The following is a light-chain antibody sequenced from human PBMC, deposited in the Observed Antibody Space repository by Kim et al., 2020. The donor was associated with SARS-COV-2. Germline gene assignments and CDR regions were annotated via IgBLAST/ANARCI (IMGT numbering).Light chain of an antibody. CDR2: YDS. Sequence: DAGKTARITCGGNNIGSKGVHWYQQRPGEAPVLVIYYDSDRPSGNPERCAGSNTGNAATLTVGRVEAGDEADYYCQVWDSSSDHYVFGTGTKVTVL. CDR3: QVWDSSSDHYV. V-gene: IGLV3-21*04. J-gene: IGLJ1*01. CDR1: NIGSKG.